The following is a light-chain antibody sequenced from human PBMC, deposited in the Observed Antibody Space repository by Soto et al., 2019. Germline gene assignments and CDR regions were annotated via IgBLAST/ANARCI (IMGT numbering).Light chain of an antibody. CDR2: GAS. Sequence: IEMTQSPATLSVSPGERATLSCRASQSISDKLAWYQQKPGQAPRLLIYGASTRATGVPVRFSGSGSGTEFTLTITSLQTEAVAVYYCQEYNNWRPITFGGGTKVEMK. CDR3: QEYNNWRPIT. J-gene: IGKJ4*01. CDR1: QSISDK. V-gene: IGKV3-15*01.